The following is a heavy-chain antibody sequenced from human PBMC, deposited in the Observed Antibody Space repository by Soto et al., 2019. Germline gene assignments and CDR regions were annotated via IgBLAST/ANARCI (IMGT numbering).Heavy chain of an antibody. CDR1: DGSISTYY. CDR2: IYYSGST. D-gene: IGHD1-26*01. CDR3: ARGGRGLYSSFDY. J-gene: IGHJ4*02. V-gene: IGHV4-59*01. Sequence: PSEPMSVTWTVADGSISTYYWRWISKPPGKGLEWIGNIYYSGSTNYNPSLKSRVTISVDTSKNQFSLKLTSVTAADTAVYYCARGGRGLYSSFDYWGQGTLVTVSS.